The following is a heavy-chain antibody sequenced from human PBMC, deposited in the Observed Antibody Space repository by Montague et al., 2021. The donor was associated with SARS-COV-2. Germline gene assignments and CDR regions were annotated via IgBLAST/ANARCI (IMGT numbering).Heavy chain of an antibody. Sequence: SLRLSCAASGFTFSSYAMHWVRQAPGKGLEYVSAISSNGGSTYYANSVKGRFTISRDNSKNTLYLQMGSLRAEDMAVYYCARDVGGYVDYWGQGTLVTVS. J-gene: IGHJ4*02. CDR3: ARDVGGYVDY. CDR1: GFTFSSYA. CDR2: ISSNGGST. D-gene: IGHD3-22*01. V-gene: IGHV3-64*01.